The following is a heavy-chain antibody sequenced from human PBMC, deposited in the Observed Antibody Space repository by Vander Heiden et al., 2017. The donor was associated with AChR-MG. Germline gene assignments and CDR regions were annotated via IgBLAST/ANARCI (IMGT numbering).Heavy chain of an antibody. CDR1: GFPFSSYA. CDR2: ISSNGGST. D-gene: IGHD4-17*01. V-gene: IGHV3-64D*06. CDR3: VKEITVTYYYYGMDV. J-gene: IGHJ6*02. Sequence: EVQLVESGGGLVQPGGSLRLSCSASGFPFSSYAMHWVRQAPGKGLEYVSAISSNGGSTYYADSVKGRFTISRDNSKNTLYLQMSSLRAEDTAVYYCVKEITVTYYYYGMDVWGQGTTVTVSS.